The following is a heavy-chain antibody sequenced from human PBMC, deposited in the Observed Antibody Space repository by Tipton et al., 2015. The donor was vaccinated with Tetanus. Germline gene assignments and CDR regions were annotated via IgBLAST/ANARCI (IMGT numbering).Heavy chain of an antibody. D-gene: IGHD3-3*01. CDR1: GASISSNTYY. J-gene: IGHJ4*02. CDR2: VSYSGST. V-gene: IGHV4-39*01. Sequence: GLVKPSGTLSLTCTVSGASISSNTYYWGWIRQPPGKGLEWIASVSYSGSTYYNPSLKSRVTMSLDTSKNQFSVRLTSVTAADTAVYYCARGLPRESFYLDYWGQGKQVTVSS. CDR3: ARGLPRESFYLDY.